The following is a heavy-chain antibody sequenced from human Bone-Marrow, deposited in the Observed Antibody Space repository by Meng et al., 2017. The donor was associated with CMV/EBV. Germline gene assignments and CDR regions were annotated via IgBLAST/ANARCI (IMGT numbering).Heavy chain of an antibody. D-gene: IGHD3-22*01. J-gene: IGHJ4*02. Sequence: GESLKISCAASGFTFSSYAMHWVRQAPGKGLEWVAVISYDGSNKYYADSVKGRFTISRDNSKNTLYLQMNSLRAEDTAVYYCARAMMVVVIGSASDYWGQGTLVTVSS. CDR3: ARAMMVVVIGSASDY. CDR2: ISYDGSNK. V-gene: IGHV3-30-3*01. CDR1: GFTFSSYA.